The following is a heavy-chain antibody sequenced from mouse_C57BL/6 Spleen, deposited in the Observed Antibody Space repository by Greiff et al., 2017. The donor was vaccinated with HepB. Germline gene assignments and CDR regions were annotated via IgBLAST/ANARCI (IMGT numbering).Heavy chain of an antibody. Sequence: VQVVESGAELVKPGASVKISCKASGYAFSSYWMNWVKQRPGKGLEWIGQIYPGDGDTNYNGKFKGKATLTADKSSSTAYMQLSSLTSEDSAVYFCARRYYGPIDYWGQGTTLTVSS. V-gene: IGHV1-80*01. J-gene: IGHJ2*01. D-gene: IGHD1-1*01. CDR2: IYPGDGDT. CDR3: ARRYYGPIDY. CDR1: GYAFSSYW.